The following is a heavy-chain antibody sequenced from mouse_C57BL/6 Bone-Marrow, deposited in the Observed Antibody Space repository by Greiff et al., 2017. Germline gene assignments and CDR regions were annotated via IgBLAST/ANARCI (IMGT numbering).Heavy chain of an antibody. CDR3: ARHNYDYDVGYFDV. CDR1: GFTFSDYG. D-gene: IGHD2-4*01. Sequence: VQLKESGGGLVQPGGSLKLSCAASGFTFSDYGMAWVRQAPRKGPEWVAFISNLTYSIYYADTVTGRFTISRENAKNTLYLEMSSLRSEDTAMYYCARHNYDYDVGYFDVWGTGTTVTVSS. V-gene: IGHV5-15*01. J-gene: IGHJ1*03. CDR2: ISNLTYSI.